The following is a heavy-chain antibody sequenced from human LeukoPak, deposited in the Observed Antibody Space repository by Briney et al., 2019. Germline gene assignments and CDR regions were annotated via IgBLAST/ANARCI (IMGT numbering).Heavy chain of an antibody. J-gene: IGHJ4*02. CDR1: GFTFSSYG. CDR3: AKEWFGYFDY. V-gene: IGHV3-30*18. Sequence: GGSLRLSCAASGFTFSSYGMHWVRQAPGKGLEWVAVISYDGSNKYYADSVKGRFTISRDNSKNTLYLQMNSLRAEDTAVYYCAKEWFGYFDYWGQGTLVTVSS. CDR2: ISYDGSNK. D-gene: IGHD3-16*01.